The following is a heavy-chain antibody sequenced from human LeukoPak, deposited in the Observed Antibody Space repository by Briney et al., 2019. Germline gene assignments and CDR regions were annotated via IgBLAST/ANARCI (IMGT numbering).Heavy chain of an antibody. Sequence: VSVKVSCKASGYTFTGYYMHWVRQAPGQGLEWMGWINPNSGGTNCAQKFQGRVTMTRDTSISTAYMELSRLRSDDTAVYYCARTLQRLLWFGELYYWGQGTLVTVSS. V-gene: IGHV1-2*02. CDR2: INPNSGGT. J-gene: IGHJ4*02. CDR3: ARTLQRLLWFGELYY. D-gene: IGHD3-10*01. CDR1: GYTFTGYY.